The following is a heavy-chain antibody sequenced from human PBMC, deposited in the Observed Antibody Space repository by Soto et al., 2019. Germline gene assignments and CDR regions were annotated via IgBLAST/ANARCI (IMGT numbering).Heavy chain of an antibody. CDR3: ARGGGYDHY. V-gene: IGHV3-48*01. J-gene: IGHJ4*02. D-gene: IGHD2-2*01. Sequence: EVQLVESGGGLVQPGGYLRISCAASGVTFNSYSMNWVRQAPGKGLEWVSYISSSSSTIYYADSVKGRFTISRDNAKNSLYLQMNSLRAEDTAVYYCARGGGYDHYWGQGTLVTVSS. CDR1: GVTFNSYS. CDR2: ISSSSSTI.